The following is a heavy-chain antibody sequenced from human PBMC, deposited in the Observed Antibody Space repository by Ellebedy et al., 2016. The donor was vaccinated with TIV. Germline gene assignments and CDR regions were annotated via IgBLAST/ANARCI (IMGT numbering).Heavy chain of an antibody. CDR2: INPDGSAE. Sequence: PGGSLRLSCAASGFIISGDWMSWVRQAPGKGLEWVAHINPDGSAEYYVDSVKGRFTISRDNAKRSLFLQMNSLRAEDTAVYYCAKVRSYCGSTTCLTPHGLDVWGQGTTVTVSS. CDR3: AKVRSYCGSTTCLTPHGLDV. J-gene: IGHJ6*02. CDR1: GFIISGDW. V-gene: IGHV3-7*03. D-gene: IGHD2-2*01.